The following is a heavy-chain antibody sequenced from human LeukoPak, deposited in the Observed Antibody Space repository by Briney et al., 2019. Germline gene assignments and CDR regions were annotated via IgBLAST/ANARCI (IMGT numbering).Heavy chain of an antibody. CDR3: AKDLRYSSSSPYYFDY. Sequence: GGSLRLSCAASGFTFSSYAMHWVRQAPGKGLQWVAVMSYDGSNKYYADSVKGRFTISRDNSKNTLYLQMNSLRAEDTAVYYCAKDLRYSSSSPYYFDYWGQGTLVTVSS. V-gene: IGHV3-30*04. CDR2: MSYDGSNK. D-gene: IGHD6-13*01. CDR1: GFTFSSYA. J-gene: IGHJ4*02.